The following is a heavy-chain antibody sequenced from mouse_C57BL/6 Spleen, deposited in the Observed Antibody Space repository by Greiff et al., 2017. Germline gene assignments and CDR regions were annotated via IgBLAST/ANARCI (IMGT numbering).Heavy chain of an antibody. CDR3: ATGIGY. CDR1: GYTFTSYW. V-gene: IGHV1-59*01. J-gene: IGHJ2*01. CDR2: IDPSDSYT. Sequence: QVQLQQPGAELVRPGTSVKLSCKASGYTFTSYWMHWVKQRPGQGLEWIGVIDPSDSYTNYNQKFKGKATLTVDTSSSTAYMQLSSLTSEDSAVYYCATGIGYWGQGTTLTVSS.